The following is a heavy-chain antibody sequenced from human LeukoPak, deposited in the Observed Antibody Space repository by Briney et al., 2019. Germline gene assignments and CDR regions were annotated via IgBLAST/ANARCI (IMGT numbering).Heavy chain of an antibody. CDR3: ARDRSETAYCGGDCWDDAFDI. D-gene: IGHD2-21*02. V-gene: IGHV3-30-3*01. Sequence: GRSLRLSCAASGFTFSSYAMHWVRQAPGKGLEWVAVISYDGSNKYYADSVKGRFTISRDNSKNTLYLQTNSLRAEDTAVYYCARDRSETAYCGGDCWDDAFDIWGQGTMVTVSS. CDR2: ISYDGSNK. CDR1: GFTFSSYA. J-gene: IGHJ3*02.